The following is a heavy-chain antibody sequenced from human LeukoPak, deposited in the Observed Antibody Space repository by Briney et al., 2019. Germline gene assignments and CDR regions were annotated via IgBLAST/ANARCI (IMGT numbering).Heavy chain of an antibody. D-gene: IGHD2-15*01. J-gene: IGHJ3*02. Sequence: SETLSLTCAVYGGSFSGYYWSWIRQPPGKGLEWIGYIYYSGSTNYNPSLKSRVTISVGTSKNQFSLKLSSVTAADTAVYYCARDGNAFDIWGQGTMVTVSS. CDR1: GGSFSGYY. CDR3: ARDGNAFDI. CDR2: IYYSGST. V-gene: IGHV4-59*01.